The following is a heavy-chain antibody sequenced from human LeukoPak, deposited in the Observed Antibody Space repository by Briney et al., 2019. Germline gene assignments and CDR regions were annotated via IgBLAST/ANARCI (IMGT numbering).Heavy chain of an antibody. CDR1: GFNFSDYY. J-gene: IGHJ4*02. CDR2: INGSSRDT. Sequence: GGSLRLSCAASGFNFSDYYMTWIRQAPGRGRAWISYINGSSRDTKYADSVKGRFTISRDTAKNSLYLQMNCLRIEDTALYYCARDATRGGDFDFWGQGTLVTVSS. V-gene: IGHV3-11*06. D-gene: IGHD5-24*01. CDR3: ARDATRGGDFDF.